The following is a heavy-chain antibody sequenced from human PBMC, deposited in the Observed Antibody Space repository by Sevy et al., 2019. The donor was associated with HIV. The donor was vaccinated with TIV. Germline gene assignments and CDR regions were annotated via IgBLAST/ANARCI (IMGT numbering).Heavy chain of an antibody. CDR2: INHSGST. J-gene: IGHJ4*02. D-gene: IGHD2-15*01. Sequence: SEILSLTCAVYGGSFSGYYWSWIRQPPGKGLEWIGEINHSGSTNYNPSLKSRVTISVDTSKNQFSLKLSSVTAADTAVYYCARVLGDTVAATRFDYWGQGTLVTVSS. CDR3: ARVLGDTVAATRFDY. CDR1: GGSFSGYY. V-gene: IGHV4-34*01.